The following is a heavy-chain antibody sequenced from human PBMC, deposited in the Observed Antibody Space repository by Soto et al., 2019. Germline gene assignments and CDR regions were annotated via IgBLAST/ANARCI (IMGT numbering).Heavy chain of an antibody. D-gene: IGHD2-2*01. J-gene: IGHJ4*02. CDR3: ARGSCSSTACYHFDY. CDR2: TNTGKGHT. Sequence: QVQLVQSGAEVKKPGASVKVSCKPSGYTFTSYGIHWVRQAPGQRPEWMGWTNTGKGHTEYSPKFQGRLSITRDTSASTAYMELSSLTSEDTAVYYCARGSCSSTACYHFDYWGQGTLVTVSS. CDR1: GYTFTSYG. V-gene: IGHV1-3*04.